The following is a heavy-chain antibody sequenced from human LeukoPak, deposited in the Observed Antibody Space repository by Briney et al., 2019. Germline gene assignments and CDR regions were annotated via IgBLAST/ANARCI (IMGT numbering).Heavy chain of an antibody. D-gene: IGHD3-16*02. J-gene: IGHJ4*02. Sequence: GASVKVSCKASGYTFTNYAMNWVRQAPGQGLEWMGWIHPSTGNPTYAQGFTGRFVFSLDTSVSTTYLQISGLKAEGTAVYYCARAYQRLGGLSLPDYWGQGTLVTVSS. CDR2: IHPSTGNP. CDR3: ARAYQRLGGLSLPDY. CDR1: GYTFTNYA. V-gene: IGHV7-4-1*02.